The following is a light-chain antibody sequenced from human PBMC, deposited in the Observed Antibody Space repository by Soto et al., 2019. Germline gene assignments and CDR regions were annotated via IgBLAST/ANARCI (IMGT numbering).Light chain of an antibody. CDR2: SNN. Sequence: QSVLTQPPSASGTPGQRFTISCSGSSSNIGSNYVYWYQQLPGTAPKLLIYSNNQRPSGVPDRFSGSKSGTSASLAISGLRSEDEADYYCAAWDDSLSGPTVVFGGGTKLTVL. V-gene: IGLV1-47*02. CDR1: SSNIGSNY. J-gene: IGLJ2*01. CDR3: AAWDDSLSGPTVV.